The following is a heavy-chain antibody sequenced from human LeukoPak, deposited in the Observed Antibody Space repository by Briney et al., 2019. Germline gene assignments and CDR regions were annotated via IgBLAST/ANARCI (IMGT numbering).Heavy chain of an antibody. CDR3: ARDNSVGDNAWWFDP. Sequence: ASVKVSCKACGYTFTSYYMHWVRQAPGQGLEWMGLINPTGGSTGYAQKFQGRVTMTRDMSTSTDYMELSSLRSEDTAIYYCARDNSVGDNAWWFDPWGQGTLVTVSS. V-gene: IGHV1-46*01. CDR2: INPTGGST. CDR1: GYTFTSYY. J-gene: IGHJ5*02. D-gene: IGHD1-26*01.